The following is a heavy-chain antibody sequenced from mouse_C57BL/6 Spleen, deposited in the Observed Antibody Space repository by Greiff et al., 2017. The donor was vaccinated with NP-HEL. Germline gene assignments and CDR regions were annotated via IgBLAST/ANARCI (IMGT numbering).Heavy chain of an antibody. D-gene: IGHD3-2*02. V-gene: IGHV1-53*01. CDR3: ARPPDSSGGFAY. J-gene: IGHJ3*01. CDR2: INPSNGGT. Sequence: QVQLQQPGAELVKPGASVKLSCKASGYTFTSYWMHWVKQRPGQGLEWIGNINPSNGGTNYNEKFKSKATMTVDKSSNTAYMQLSSLTSEDSAVYYCARPPDSSGGFAYWGQGTLVTVSA. CDR1: GYTFTSYW.